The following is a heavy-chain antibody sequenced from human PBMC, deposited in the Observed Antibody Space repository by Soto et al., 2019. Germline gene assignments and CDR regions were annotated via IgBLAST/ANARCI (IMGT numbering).Heavy chain of an antibody. J-gene: IGHJ6*02. CDR1: GYSFTSYW. Sequence: GESLKISCNRSGYSFTSYWIGWVRQMPGKGLEWMGIIYPGDSDTRYSPSFQGQVTISADKSISTAYLQWSSLKASDTAMYYCARHPTLRSFDCLSHPDYGMDVWGQGTTVTVSS. CDR2: IYPGDSDT. V-gene: IGHV5-51*01. D-gene: IGHD3-9*01. CDR3: ARHPTLRSFDCLSHPDYGMDV.